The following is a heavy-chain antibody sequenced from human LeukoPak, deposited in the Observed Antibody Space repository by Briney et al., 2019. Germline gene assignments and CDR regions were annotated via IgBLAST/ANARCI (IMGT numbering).Heavy chain of an antibody. Sequence: GGSLRLSCAASGFTFSIYAMHDVRQAPGKGLEGVAVISYYGSNKYYADSVKGRFTISRDNYKNMLSVEMNSLRAEDRGVYYCERDRRYSGWHPFEPWGEGTLVTVSS. D-gene: IGHD6-19*01. CDR1: GFTFSIYA. CDR2: ISYYGSNK. V-gene: IGHV3-30-3*01. J-gene: IGHJ5*02. CDR3: ERDRRYSGWHPFEP.